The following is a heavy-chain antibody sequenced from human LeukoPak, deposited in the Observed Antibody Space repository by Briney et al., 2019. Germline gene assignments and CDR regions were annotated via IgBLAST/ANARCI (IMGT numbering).Heavy chain of an antibody. CDR1: GGSISSGGYY. V-gene: IGHV4-30-2*01. D-gene: IGHD1-7*01. Sequence: SQTLSLTCTVSGGSISSGGYYWSWIRQPPGKGLEWIGYIYHSGSTYYNPSLKSRVAISVDRSKNQFSLKLSSVTAADTAVYYCARDRGIVTGTTAAADAFDIWGQGTMVTVSS. CDR3: ARDRGIVTGTTAAADAFDI. CDR2: IYHSGST. J-gene: IGHJ3*02.